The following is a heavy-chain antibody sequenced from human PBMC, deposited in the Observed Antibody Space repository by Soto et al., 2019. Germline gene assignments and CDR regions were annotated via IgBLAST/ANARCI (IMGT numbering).Heavy chain of an antibody. D-gene: IGHD5-18*01. Sequence: SETLSLTCPVSGGSVSSGSYYWSWIRQPPGKGLEWIGYIYYSGSTNYNPSLKSRVTISVDTSKNQFSLKLSSVTAADTAVYYCAGYSYAMYYFDYWGQGTLVTVSS. J-gene: IGHJ4*02. V-gene: IGHV4-61*01. CDR2: IYYSGST. CDR1: GGSVSSGSYY. CDR3: AGYSYAMYYFDY.